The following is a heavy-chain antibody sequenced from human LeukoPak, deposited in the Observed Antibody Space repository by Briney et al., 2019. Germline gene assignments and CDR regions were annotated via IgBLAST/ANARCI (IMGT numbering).Heavy chain of an antibody. CDR2: VSGSGGST. J-gene: IGHJ3*02. CDR3: AKDPYGDYGVDI. D-gene: IGHD4-17*01. V-gene: IGHV3-23*01. CDR1: GFTFSTYA. Sequence: GGSLRLSCAASGFTFSTYAMSWVRQAPGRGLEWISGVSGSGGSTYYADSVKGRFTISRDNSKNTLYLQMNSLRAEDTAVCYCAKDPYGDYGVDIWGQGTMVTVSS.